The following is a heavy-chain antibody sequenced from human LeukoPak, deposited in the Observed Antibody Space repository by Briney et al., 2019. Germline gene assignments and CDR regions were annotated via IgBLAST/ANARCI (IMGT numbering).Heavy chain of an antibody. CDR3: ARDTGYSSTWYNYYGMDV. J-gene: IGHJ6*02. V-gene: IGHV4-61*01. CDR1: GGSVSSGSYY. D-gene: IGHD2-2*01. Sequence: SETLSLTCTVSGGSVSSGSYYWSWIRQPPGKGLEWIGYIHYRRSTKYNPSLKSRVTISVDTSKTQFSLKLTSVTAADTAVYYCARDTGYSSTWYNYYGMDVWGQGTTVTVSS. CDR2: IHYRRST.